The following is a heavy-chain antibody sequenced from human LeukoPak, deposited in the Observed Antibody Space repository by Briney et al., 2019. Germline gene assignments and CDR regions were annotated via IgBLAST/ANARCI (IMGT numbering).Heavy chain of an antibody. CDR3: ARDNNYYGSGSYHDY. Sequence: SETLSLTCTVSGGSITSRSNYWSWIRQPAGKGLEWIGRISSSGSTNYNPSLKSRVTISVDTSKNQFSLKLSSVTAADTAVYFCARDNNYYGSGSYHDYWGQGTLVTVSS. J-gene: IGHJ4*02. V-gene: IGHV4-61*02. CDR2: ISSSGST. CDR1: GGSITSRSNY. D-gene: IGHD3-10*01.